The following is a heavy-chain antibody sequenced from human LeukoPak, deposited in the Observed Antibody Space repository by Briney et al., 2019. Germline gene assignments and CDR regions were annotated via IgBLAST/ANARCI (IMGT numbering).Heavy chain of an antibody. CDR3: ARGGWNSSGDFDY. CDR2: INHSGST. J-gene: IGHJ4*02. D-gene: IGHD6-19*01. CDR1: GGSFSGYY. Sequence: PSETLSLTCAVYGGSFSGYYWSWIRQPPGKGLEWIGEINHSGSTNYNPSLKSRVTISVDTSKNQFSLKLSSVTAADTAVYYCARGGWNSSGDFDYWGQGTLVTVSS. V-gene: IGHV4-34*01.